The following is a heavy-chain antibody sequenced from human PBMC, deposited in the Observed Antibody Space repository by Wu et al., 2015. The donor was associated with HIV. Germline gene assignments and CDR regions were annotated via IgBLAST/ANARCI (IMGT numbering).Heavy chain of an antibody. Sequence: QVQLVQSGAEVKKPGASVKISCKASGYSFTGYYLHWVRQAPGQTLEWMGWINPNRGATNYAHKFQGRVTMTRDTSVSTAYMELTSLRSDDTATYYCAKGDLHFYFNLWGRGSRGHCLL. D-gene: IGHD3-16*01. CDR3: AKGDLHFYFNL. J-gene: IGHJ2*01. CDR1: GYSFTGYY. CDR2: INPNRGAT. V-gene: IGHV1-2*07.